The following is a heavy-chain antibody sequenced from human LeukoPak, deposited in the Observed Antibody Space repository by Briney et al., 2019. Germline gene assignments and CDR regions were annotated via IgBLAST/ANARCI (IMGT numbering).Heavy chain of an antibody. D-gene: IGHD3-10*01. Sequence: PGGSLRLSCAASGFTVSSNYMSWVRQAPGKGLEWVSVIYSGGSTYYADSVKGRFTISRDNAKNTLYLQMNSLRAEDTAVYYCARDVPRTSGPWGQGTLVTVSS. CDR3: ARDVPRTSGP. J-gene: IGHJ5*02. CDR2: IYSGGST. V-gene: IGHV3-53*01. CDR1: GFTVSSNY.